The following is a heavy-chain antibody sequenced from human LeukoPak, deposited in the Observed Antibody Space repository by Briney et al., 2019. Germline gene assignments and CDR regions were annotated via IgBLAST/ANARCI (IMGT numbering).Heavy chain of an antibody. CDR2: IYPNNSNA. J-gene: IGHJ4*02. CDR1: GYSFTSYW. D-gene: IGHD2/OR15-2a*01. Sequence: GESLKISCKGSGYSFTSYWIGWVRQMPGKGLEWMGIIYPNNSNAKYSPSFQGQVTISADKSITTAYLQWSSLEASDTAMYYCARQPSNKGDFWGQGTRVTVSS. V-gene: IGHV5-51*01. CDR3: ARQPSNKGDF.